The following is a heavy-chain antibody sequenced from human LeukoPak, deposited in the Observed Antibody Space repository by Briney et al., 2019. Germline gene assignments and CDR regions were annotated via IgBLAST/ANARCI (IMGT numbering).Heavy chain of an antibody. CDR2: ISTSGGTT. V-gene: IGHV3-23*01. J-gene: IGHJ4*02. CDR3: AVMHRYYDGSGYWVQ. Sequence: GWSLRLACAASGFTFSSYAMSWVRQAPGKGLEWVSGISTSGGTTSYADSVKGRFTISRDNPRNTLYMEMNSLRGEDTGVYYCAVMHRYYDGSGYWVQWGQGTLVTVSS. CDR1: GFTFSSYA. D-gene: IGHD3-22*01.